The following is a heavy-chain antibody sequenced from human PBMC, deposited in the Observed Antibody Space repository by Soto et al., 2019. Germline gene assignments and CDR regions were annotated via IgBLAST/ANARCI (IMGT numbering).Heavy chain of an antibody. Sequence: QVQLVESGGGVVQPGRSLRLSCAASGFTFSSYGMHWVRQAPGKGLEWVAVISYDGSNKYYADSVKGRFTISRDNSKNTLYLQMNSLRAEDTAVYYCAISEVENSSGWVAYYYYGMDVWGQGTTVTVSS. CDR2: ISYDGSNK. J-gene: IGHJ6*02. D-gene: IGHD6-19*01. CDR3: AISEVENSSGWVAYYYYGMDV. CDR1: GFTFSSYG. V-gene: IGHV3-30*03.